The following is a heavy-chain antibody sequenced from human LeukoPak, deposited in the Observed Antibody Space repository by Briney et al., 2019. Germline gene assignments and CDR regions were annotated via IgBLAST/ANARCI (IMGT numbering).Heavy chain of an antibody. CDR1: GGSFSGYY. D-gene: IGHD3-10*01. J-gene: IGHJ4*02. CDR2: TNHSGST. Sequence: SETLSLTCAVYGGSFSGYYWSWIRQPPGKGLEWIGETNHSGSTNYNPSLRSRVTISVDTSKNQFSLKLSSVTAADTAVYYCARALYYYGSGSYLYWGQGTLVTVSS. CDR3: ARALYYYGSGSYLY. V-gene: IGHV4-34*01.